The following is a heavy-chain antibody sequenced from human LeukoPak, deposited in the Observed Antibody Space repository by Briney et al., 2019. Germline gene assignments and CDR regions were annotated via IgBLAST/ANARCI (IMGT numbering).Heavy chain of an antibody. CDR2: ISGSSKHR. Sequence: GGSLRLSCAASGFTFTSYSMNWVRQAPGKGLEWVSSISGSSKHRYYADSVKGRFTISRDNAKSSLYLQMNSLRAEDTAVYYCAKPNWFGELPRPLDYWGQGTLVTVSS. D-gene: IGHD3-10*01. CDR3: AKPNWFGELPRPLDY. CDR1: GFTFTSYS. V-gene: IGHV3-21*01. J-gene: IGHJ4*02.